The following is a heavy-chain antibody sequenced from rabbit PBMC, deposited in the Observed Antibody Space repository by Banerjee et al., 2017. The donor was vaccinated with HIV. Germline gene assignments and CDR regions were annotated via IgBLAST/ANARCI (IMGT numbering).Heavy chain of an antibody. CDR3: ARDLAGVIGWNFNL. Sequence: QEQLEESGGGLVKPEGSLTLTCKASGFDFSLNVMCWVRQAPGKGLEWIACIYAGSSGSTYYASWAKGRFTISKTSSTTVTLQMTSLTAADTATYFCARDLAGVIGWNFNLWGPGTLVTVS. CDR1: GFDFSLNV. D-gene: IGHD4-1*01. CDR2: IYAGSSGST. V-gene: IGHV1S45*01. J-gene: IGHJ4*01.